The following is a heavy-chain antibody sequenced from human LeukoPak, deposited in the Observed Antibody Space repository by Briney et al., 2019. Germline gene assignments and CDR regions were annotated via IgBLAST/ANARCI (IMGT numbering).Heavy chain of an antibody. CDR3: AKWGVYDILTGYYDPDY. CDR2: IVGSGSST. CDR1: GFTFSNYA. V-gene: IGHV3-23*01. J-gene: IGHJ4*02. D-gene: IGHD3-9*01. Sequence: GGSLRLSCAASGFTFSNYAMSWVRQAPGKGLEWVSAIVGSGSSTYYADSVKGRFTISRDNSKNTLYLQLNSLRAEDTAVYYCAKWGVYDILTGYYDPDYWGQGTLVTVSS.